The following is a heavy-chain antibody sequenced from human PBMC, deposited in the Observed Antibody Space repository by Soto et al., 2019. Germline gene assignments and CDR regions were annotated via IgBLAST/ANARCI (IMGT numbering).Heavy chain of an antibody. CDR2: IYYSGST. V-gene: IGHV4-59*01. CDR1: GGSISSYY. CDR3: ARDRFAATKEGWFDP. D-gene: IGHD6-25*01. J-gene: IGHJ5*02. Sequence: QVQLQESGPGLVKPSETLSLTCTVSGGSISSYYWSWIRQPPGKGLEWIGCIYYSGSTNYNPSLKSRVTISVDTSKNQFSLKLSSVTAADTAVYYFARDRFAATKEGWFDPWGQGTLVTVSS.